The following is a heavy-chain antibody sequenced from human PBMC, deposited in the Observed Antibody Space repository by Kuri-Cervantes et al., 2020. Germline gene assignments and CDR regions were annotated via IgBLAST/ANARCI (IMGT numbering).Heavy chain of an antibody. Sequence: ETLSLTCAASGFTFSSYWMSWVRQAPGKGLEWVANIKQDGSEKYYVDSVKGRFTISRDNAENSLYLQMNSLRAEDTAVYYCARDGAGYGSTHYYYMDVWGKGTTVTVSS. CDR3: ARDGAGYGSTHYYYMDV. V-gene: IGHV3-7*05. J-gene: IGHJ6*03. D-gene: IGHD3-10*01. CDR1: GFTFSSYW. CDR2: IKQDGSEK.